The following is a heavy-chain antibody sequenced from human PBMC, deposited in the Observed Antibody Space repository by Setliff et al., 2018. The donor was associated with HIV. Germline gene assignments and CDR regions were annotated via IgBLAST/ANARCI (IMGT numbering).Heavy chain of an antibody. J-gene: IGHJ6*04. CDR3: VKDDSTAGRYYYSMDV. D-gene: IGHD3-16*01. CDR2: ITWNGGVM. V-gene: IGHV3-9*01. CDR1: GFLFNDYA. Sequence: SLRLSCETSGFLFNDYAMHWVRQAPGKGLEWVSGITWNGGVMGYVDSTRGRFTISRDNVRNSLYLQMDSLTTDDTAVYYCVKDDSTAGRYYYSMDVWGKGTTVTVSS.